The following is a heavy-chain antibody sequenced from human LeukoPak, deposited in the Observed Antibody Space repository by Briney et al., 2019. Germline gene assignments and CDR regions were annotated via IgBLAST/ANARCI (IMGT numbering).Heavy chain of an antibody. CDR2: IYYSGST. Sequence: SETLSLTCTVSGGSISSYYWSWIRQPPGKGLEWIGYIYYSGSTNYNPSLKSRVTISVDTSKNQFSLKLSSVTAADTAVYYCARLNDYGVIIVPVAFDIWGQGTMVTVSS. CDR1: GGSISSYY. CDR3: ARLNDYGVIIVPVAFDI. D-gene: IGHD4-17*01. V-gene: IGHV4-59*08. J-gene: IGHJ3*02.